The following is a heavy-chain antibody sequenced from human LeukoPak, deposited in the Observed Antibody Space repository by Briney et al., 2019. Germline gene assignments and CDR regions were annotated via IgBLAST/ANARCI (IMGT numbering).Heavy chain of an antibody. V-gene: IGHV3-33*01. CDR3: ARGNCGGDCYSGY. J-gene: IGHJ4*02. CDR1: GFXFSSYG. D-gene: IGHD2-21*02. CDR2: IWYDGTNE. Sequence: PGGSLRLSCAASGFXFSSYGIHWVRQAPGRGQEWVAVIWYDGTNEDYADSVRGRFTVSRDNSKNTLYLQMNSLRVEDTAVYYCARGNCGGDCYSGYWGQGTLVTISS.